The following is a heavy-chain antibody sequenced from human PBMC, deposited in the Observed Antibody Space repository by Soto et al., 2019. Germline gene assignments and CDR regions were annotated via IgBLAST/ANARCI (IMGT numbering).Heavy chain of an antibody. V-gene: IGHV4-4*02. CDR1: GGSICSSNW. D-gene: IGHD6-19*01. CDR3: AQVGIAVAGTMGY. CDR2: IYHSGST. Sequence: QVQLQESGPGLVKASGTLSLTCAVSGGSICSSNWCSWVRQPPGKGLEWIGEIYHSGSTNYNPALKSRDTITVDKSKTQFAPKLSSVTAAYTAVYYCAQVGIAVAGTMGYWGQGTLDTVSS. J-gene: IGHJ4*02.